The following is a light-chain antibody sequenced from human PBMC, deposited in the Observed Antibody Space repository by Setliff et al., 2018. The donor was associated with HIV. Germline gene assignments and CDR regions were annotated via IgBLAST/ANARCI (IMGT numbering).Light chain of an antibody. V-gene: IGLV1-44*01. CDR1: NSNIGSNT. CDR2: SND. J-gene: IGLJ1*01. Sequence: QSVLTQPPSASGTPGQRVTISCSGSNSNIGSNTVNRYQQLPGTAPKLFIYSNDQRPSGVPDRFSGSKSGTSASLAISGLQSEDEANYYCAAWDDRLNGFYVFGTGTKVTVL. CDR3: AAWDDRLNGFYV.